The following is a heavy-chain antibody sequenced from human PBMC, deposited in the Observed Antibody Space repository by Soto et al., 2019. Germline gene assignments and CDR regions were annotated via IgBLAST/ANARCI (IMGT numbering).Heavy chain of an antibody. J-gene: IGHJ5*01. V-gene: IGHV4-30-4*01. D-gene: IGHD2-15*01. CDR1: GDSSFSVDYF. CDR2: IYKSATT. Sequence: SSETLSLTCFVSGDSSFSVDYFWAWIRQPPGQALEYIGYIYKSATTYYNPSFESRVAISLDTSKSQFSLNVTSVTAADTAVYFCARGRYCLTGRCFPNCFHSWGQGTPFTVSS. CDR3: ARGRYCLTGRCFPNCFHS.